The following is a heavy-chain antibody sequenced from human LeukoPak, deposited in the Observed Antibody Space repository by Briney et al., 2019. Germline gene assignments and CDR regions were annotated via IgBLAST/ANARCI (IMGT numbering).Heavy chain of an antibody. Sequence: PSETLSLTCTVSGGSISGYYWSWIRQPPGKGLEWIGYIYYSGSTNYNPSLKSRVTISVDTSKNQFSLKLSSVTAADTAVYYCARSWDTAMVRDWGQGTLVTVSS. CDR3: ARSWDTAMVRD. V-gene: IGHV4-59*01. J-gene: IGHJ4*02. D-gene: IGHD5-18*01. CDR2: IYYSGST. CDR1: GGSISGYY.